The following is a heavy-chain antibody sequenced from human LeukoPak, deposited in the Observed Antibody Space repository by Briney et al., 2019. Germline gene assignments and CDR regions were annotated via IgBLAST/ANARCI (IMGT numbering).Heavy chain of an antibody. CDR3: AREASGYSYGYGEH. Sequence: PSETLSLTCTVSGGSISTYYYNWIRQPAGKGLEWLGRIYTSGSTNYNPSLKSRVTMSVDTSKNHLSLKLSSVTAADTAVYYCAREASGYSYGYGEHWGQGTQVTVSS. CDR1: GGSISTYY. D-gene: IGHD5-18*01. CDR2: IYTSGST. J-gene: IGHJ4*02. V-gene: IGHV4-4*07.